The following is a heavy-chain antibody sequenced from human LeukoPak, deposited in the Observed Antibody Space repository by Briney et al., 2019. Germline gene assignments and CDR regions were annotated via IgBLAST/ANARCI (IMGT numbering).Heavy chain of an antibody. J-gene: IGHJ4*02. CDR1: GYTFTGYF. D-gene: IGHD6-25*01. V-gene: IGHV1-2*02. CDR2: INPNTGGT. CDR3: ARERTPGSGYGVDY. Sequence: ASVKVSCKASGYTFTGYFVHWVRQAPGQGLQWMGWINPNTGGTNYAQKFQGRVTMTGDRSISTAYMELGRLRSDDTAVYYCARERTPGSGYGVDYWGQGTLVTVSS.